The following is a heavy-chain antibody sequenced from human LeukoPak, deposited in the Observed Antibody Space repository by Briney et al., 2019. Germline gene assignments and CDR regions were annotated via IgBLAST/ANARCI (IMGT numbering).Heavy chain of an antibody. CDR3: STGGYYEDY. Sequence: PGGSLRLSCAGSGFTFSNAWMNWVRQAPGKGLEWVGRIKSKVDGGTTDYAAPVKGRFTISRDDPKNTVYLQMNSPKTEDTAVYYCSTGGYYEDYWGQGTLVTVSS. CDR1: GFTFSNAW. J-gene: IGHJ4*02. V-gene: IGHV3-15*01. CDR2: IKSKVDGGTT. D-gene: IGHD3-22*01.